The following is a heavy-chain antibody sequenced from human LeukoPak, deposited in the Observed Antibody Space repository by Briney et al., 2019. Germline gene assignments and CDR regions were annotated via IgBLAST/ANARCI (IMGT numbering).Heavy chain of an antibody. J-gene: IGHJ5*02. CDR3: ARLGEVYAIHNWFDP. V-gene: IGHV4-39*07. CDR2: IYYSGTS. Sequence: SETLSLTCTVSSGSITSSTYHWGWLRQPPGKGLEWIASIYYSGTSYYNPSLKSRVTISVDTSKNQFSLKLNSVTAADTAVYYCARLGEVYAIHNWFDPWGQGTLVTVSS. CDR1: SGSITSSTYH. D-gene: IGHD2-8*01.